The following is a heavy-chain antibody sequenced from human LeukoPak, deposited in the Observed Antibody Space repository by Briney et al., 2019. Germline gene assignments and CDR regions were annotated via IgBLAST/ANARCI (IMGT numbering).Heavy chain of an antibody. CDR1: GGSISSSSYY. CDR2: IYYSGST. J-gene: IGHJ4*02. CDR3: ARLSHSRSSRGFDY. V-gene: IGHV4-39*07. D-gene: IGHD6-6*01. Sequence: SQTLSLTCAVSGGSISSSSYYWGWIRQPPGKGLEWIGSIYYSGSTYYHPSLKSRVTMSVDMSKNQFSLKLSSVTAADTAVYYCARLSHSRSSRGFDYWGQGTLVTVSS.